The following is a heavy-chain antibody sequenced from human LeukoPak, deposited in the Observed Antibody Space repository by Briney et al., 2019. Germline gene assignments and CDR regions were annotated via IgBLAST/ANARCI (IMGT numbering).Heavy chain of an antibody. CDR1: GGSINSYY. CDR3: ARQASYYYDSSGYFDY. Sequence: PSETLSLTCTVSGGSINSYYWSWIRQPPGKGLEWIRYIYYSGRTNYNPSLKSRVTTSVDTSKNQFSLKQSSVTGAETAVYYCARQASYYYDSSGYFDYWGQGTLVTVSS. D-gene: IGHD3-22*01. J-gene: IGHJ4*02. V-gene: IGHV4-59*08. CDR2: IYYSGRT.